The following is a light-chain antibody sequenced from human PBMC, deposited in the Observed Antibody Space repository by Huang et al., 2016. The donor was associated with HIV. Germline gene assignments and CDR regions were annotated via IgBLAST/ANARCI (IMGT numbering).Light chain of an antibody. V-gene: IGKV2-30*02. J-gene: IGKJ5*01. CDR2: KVS. Sequence: EVVMTQSPPSLPVTLGQPTSMSCRSSHSLEHSDGNIYLNWFHQRPGQPPRRLMYKVSQRCSGVAERLFGGRSGTELSLKISRVEAEDVGFYYCKQGTNRPPVTFGQGTQLEIK. CDR3: KQGTNRPPVT. CDR1: HSLEHSDGNIY.